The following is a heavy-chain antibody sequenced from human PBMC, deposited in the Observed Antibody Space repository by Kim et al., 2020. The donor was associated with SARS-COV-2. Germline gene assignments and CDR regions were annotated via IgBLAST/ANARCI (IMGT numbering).Heavy chain of an antibody. CDR2: INAANING. V-gene: IGHV1-3*01. Sequence: ASVKVSCKASGYTFSNSSMHWVRQAPGERLEWMGWINAANINGRYSQKFEGRVTITRDTSATTVYMELRSLRPEDTAVYYCARGGQSYDPVTSYWASWFDPWGQGTQVIVSS. D-gene: IGHD3-16*01. J-gene: IGHJ5*02. CDR1: GYTFSNSS. CDR3: ARGGQSYDPVTSYWASWFDP.